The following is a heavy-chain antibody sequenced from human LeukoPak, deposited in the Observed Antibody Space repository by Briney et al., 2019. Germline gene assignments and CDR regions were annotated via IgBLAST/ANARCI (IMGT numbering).Heavy chain of an antibody. CDR1: GFTFSDFA. D-gene: IGHD3-3*01. V-gene: IGHV3-23*01. Sequence: GGSLRLSCVASGFTFSDFAMSWVRQTPGKRLEWVASTDGTGGDSYYADAVKGRFTISRDNSKNTLYVQMNSLRAEDTAVYYCANAPDDFWSGSPDYWGQGTLVTVSS. CDR2: TDGTGGDS. CDR3: ANAPDDFWSGSPDY. J-gene: IGHJ4*02.